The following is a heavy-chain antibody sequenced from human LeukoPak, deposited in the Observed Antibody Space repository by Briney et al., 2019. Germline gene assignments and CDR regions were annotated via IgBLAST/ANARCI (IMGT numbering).Heavy chain of an antibody. CDR2: INPNSGGT. V-gene: IGHV1-2*02. CDR1: GYTFTGYY. CDR3: ATGPVRCSSTSCYAIFDY. D-gene: IGHD2-2*01. J-gene: IGHJ4*02. Sequence: ASVKVSCKASGYTFTGYYMHWVRQAPGQGLEWMGWINPNSGGTNYAQKFQGRVTMTRDTSISAVYMELSSLRSEDTAVYYCATGPVRCSSTSCYAIFDYWGQGTLVTVSS.